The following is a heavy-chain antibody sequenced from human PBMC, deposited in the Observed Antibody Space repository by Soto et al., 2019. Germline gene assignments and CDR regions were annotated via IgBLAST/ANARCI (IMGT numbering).Heavy chain of an antibody. J-gene: IGHJ5*01. CDR1: GYTFTSSD. CDR2: MNHNSGNT. Sequence: ASVKVSCKASGYTFTSSDINWVRQATGQGLEWMGWMNHNSGNTGYAQKFQGRVTMTRNTSISTAYVELSSLRSEDTAVYYCARGPILRFLEWVPNWFDSWGQGTLVTVSS. CDR3: ARGPILRFLEWVPNWFDS. D-gene: IGHD3-3*01. V-gene: IGHV1-8*01.